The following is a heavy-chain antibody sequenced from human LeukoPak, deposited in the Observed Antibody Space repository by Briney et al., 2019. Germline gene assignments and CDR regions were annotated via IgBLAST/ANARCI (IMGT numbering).Heavy chain of an antibody. Sequence: GGSLRLSCAASGLIFNKYGMQWVRQAPGKGLEWVAVIWADGNHKYYANSVKGRFTISRDNSKNTMNLQMNSLRADDTAVYYCAKEIGPFAGFDYWGQGILVTVSS. CDR1: GLIFNKYG. D-gene: IGHD3-16*01. J-gene: IGHJ4*02. CDR2: IWADGNHK. CDR3: AKEIGPFAGFDY. V-gene: IGHV3-33*06.